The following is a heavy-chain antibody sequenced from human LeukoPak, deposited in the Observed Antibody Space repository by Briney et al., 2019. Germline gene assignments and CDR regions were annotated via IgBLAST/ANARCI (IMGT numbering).Heavy chain of an antibody. D-gene: IGHD3-3*01. CDR3: AREIFGGYNPGAY. Sequence: SETLSLTCTVSLDSTTSNFWSWVRQPPGKGLEWIGEIHRSGSPNYNPPLQSRVHISIDKSRNQIGLELSSVTAADMAVYYCAREIFGGYNPGAYWGQGILVTVSS. J-gene: IGHJ4*02. V-gene: IGHV4-4*02. CDR2: IHRSGSP. CDR1: LDSTTSNF.